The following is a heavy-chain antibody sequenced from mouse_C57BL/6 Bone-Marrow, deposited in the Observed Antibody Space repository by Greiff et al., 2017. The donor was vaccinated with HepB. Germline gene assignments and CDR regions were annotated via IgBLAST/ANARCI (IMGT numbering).Heavy chain of an antibody. CDR2: ISSGGSYT. CDR1: GFTFSSYG. CDR3: ARAGKLVHWFAY. D-gene: IGHD1-3*01. V-gene: IGHV5-6*01. Sequence: EVKVVESGGDLVKPGGSLKLSCAASGFTFSSYGMSWVRQTPDKRLEWVATISSGGSYTYYPDSVKGRFTISRDNAKNTLYLQMSSLKSEDTAMYYCARAGKLVHWFAYWGQGTLVTVSA. J-gene: IGHJ3*01.